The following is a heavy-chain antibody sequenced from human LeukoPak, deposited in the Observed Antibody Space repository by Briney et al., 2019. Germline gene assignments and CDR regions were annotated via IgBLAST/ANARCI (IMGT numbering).Heavy chain of an antibody. V-gene: IGHV4-30-2*01. CDR3: ARGYCSSTSCLTHWFDP. Sequence: SQTLSLTCIVSGGFTSSGGYSWSWIRQPPGKGLEWIGDIYHSGTTYYNPSLKSRVTISVDRSKNQFSLKVRSVTAADTAVYYCARGYCSSTSCLTHWFDPWGKGTLVTVSS. CDR1: GGFTSSGGYS. J-gene: IGHJ5*02. D-gene: IGHD2-2*01. CDR2: IYHSGTT.